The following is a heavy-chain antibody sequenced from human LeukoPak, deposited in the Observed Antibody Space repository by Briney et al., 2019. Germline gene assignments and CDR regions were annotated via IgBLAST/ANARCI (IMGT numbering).Heavy chain of an antibody. CDR1: GGSISSSSYY. Sequence: SETLSLTCTVSGGSISSSSYYWAWIRQPPGKGLEWIARTSYSVTTYYNPSLKSRVTISVYTSKNQVSLKLGSVTAADTAVYYCARHLRGATIYYNSWDQGTLVTDSS. CDR3: ARHLRGATIYYNS. V-gene: IGHV4-39*01. CDR2: TSYSVTT. D-gene: IGHD1-26*01. J-gene: IGHJ4*02.